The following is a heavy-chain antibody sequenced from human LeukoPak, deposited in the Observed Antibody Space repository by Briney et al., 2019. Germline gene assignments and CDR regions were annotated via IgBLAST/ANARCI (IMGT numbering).Heavy chain of an antibody. V-gene: IGHV4-34*01. CDR3: TRMGVRGFWSGYPNWFDP. J-gene: IGHJ5*02. CDR1: GGSFSGYY. Sequence: SETLSLTCAVYGGSFSGYYWSWIRQPPGKGLEWIGEINHSGSTNYNPSLKSRVTISVDTSKNQFSLKLSSVTAADTAVYYCTRMGVRGFWSGYPNWFDPWGQGTLVTVSS. D-gene: IGHD3-3*01. CDR2: INHSGST.